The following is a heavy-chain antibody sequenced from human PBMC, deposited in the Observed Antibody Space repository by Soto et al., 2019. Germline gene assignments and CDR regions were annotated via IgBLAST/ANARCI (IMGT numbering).Heavy chain of an antibody. CDR3: ARDVYNYGMGGFHS. J-gene: IGHJ4*02. Sequence: SETLSLTCTVSGGSIRSGAYYWSWIRQHPGKGLEWIGYIYYSGSTYYNPSLKSRVTISQDTSKNQFSLKLSSVTAADTAFYYCARDVYNYGMGGFHSWGQGTLVTVSS. D-gene: IGHD5-18*01. CDR2: IYYSGST. CDR1: GGSIRSGAYY. V-gene: IGHV4-31*03.